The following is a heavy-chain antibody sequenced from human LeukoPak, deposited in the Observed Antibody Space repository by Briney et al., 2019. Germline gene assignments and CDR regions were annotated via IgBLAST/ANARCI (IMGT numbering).Heavy chain of an antibody. CDR2: VNPNSGGT. V-gene: IGHV1-2*04. CDR1: GYTFTGYY. Sequence: ASVKVSCKAPGYTFTGYYMHWVRQAPGQGLEWMGWVNPNSGGTNYAQKFQGWVTMTRDTSISTAYMELSSLRSEDTAVYYCAREGITGTMDYWGQGTLVTVSS. D-gene: IGHD1-7*01. J-gene: IGHJ4*02. CDR3: AREGITGTMDY.